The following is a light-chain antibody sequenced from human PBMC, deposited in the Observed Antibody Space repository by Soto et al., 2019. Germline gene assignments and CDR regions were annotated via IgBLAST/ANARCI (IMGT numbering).Light chain of an antibody. Sequence: VLSQSPSAVSFSPGQRATLSCMASQSVSSSYLAWYQQKPGQAHRLLIYGASSRATGIPDRFSGSGSGTDFTLTISRLEPEDFAVYYCQQDGIYLAAFAQGTIVEIK. V-gene: IGKV3-20*01. CDR2: GAS. CDR3: QQDGIYLAA. J-gene: IGKJ1*01. CDR1: QSVSSSY.